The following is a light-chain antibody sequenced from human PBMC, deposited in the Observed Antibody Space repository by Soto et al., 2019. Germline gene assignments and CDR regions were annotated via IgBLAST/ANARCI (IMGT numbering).Light chain of an antibody. Sequence: QSVLTQPASVSGSPGHSITIPCTGTSSDVGGYNYVSWYQQHPGKAPKLIIYEVTYRPSGVSNRFSGSKSDNTASLTISGLQGEDEADYYCSSYTNTFTYVFGSGTKLTVL. CDR3: SSYTNTFTYV. V-gene: IGLV2-14*01. J-gene: IGLJ1*01. CDR2: EVT. CDR1: SSDVGGYNY.